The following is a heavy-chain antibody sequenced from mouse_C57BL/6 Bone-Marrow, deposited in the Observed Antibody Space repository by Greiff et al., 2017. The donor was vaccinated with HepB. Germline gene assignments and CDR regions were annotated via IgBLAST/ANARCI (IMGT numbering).Heavy chain of an antibody. V-gene: IGHV1-74*01. Sequence: QVQLQQPGAELVRPGTSVKLSCKASGYTFTSYWMHWVKQRPGQGLEWIGRLHPSDSDTNYNQKFKGKATLTVDKSSSTAYMQLSSLTSEDSAVYYCAITPLFITTVVDAMDYWGQGTSVTVSS. D-gene: IGHD1-1*01. CDR1: GYTFTSYW. CDR2: LHPSDSDT. CDR3: AITPLFITTVVDAMDY. J-gene: IGHJ4*01.